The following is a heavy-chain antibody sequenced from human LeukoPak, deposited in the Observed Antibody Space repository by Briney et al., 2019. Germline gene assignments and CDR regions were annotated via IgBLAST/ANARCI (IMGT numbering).Heavy chain of an antibody. V-gene: IGHV3-30*02. CDR3: AKLAMDDDGVGRDY. CDR2: IRYDGSNK. Sequence: GGSLRLSCAASGFTFSSYGMHWVRQAPGKGLEWVAFIRYDGSNKYYADSVKGRFTISRDNSKNTLYLQMNSLRAEDTAVYYCAKLAMDDDGVGRDYWGQGTLVTVSS. D-gene: IGHD1-1*01. J-gene: IGHJ4*02. CDR1: GFTFSSYG.